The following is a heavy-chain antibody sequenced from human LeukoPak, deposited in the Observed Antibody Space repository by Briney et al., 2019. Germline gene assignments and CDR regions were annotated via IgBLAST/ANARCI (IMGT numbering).Heavy chain of an antibody. CDR3: ARGHPKEYSSSYSYRRWNYYYYMDV. Sequence: SETLSLTCTVSGGSISTSSYYWSWIRQSPGKGLEWIGSMYHSGSTYYNPSLRSRVTISVDTSKNQFSLNLSSVTAADTAVYYCARGHPKEYSSSYSYRRWNYYYYMDVWGKGTTVTVSS. J-gene: IGHJ6*03. CDR1: GGSISTSSYY. D-gene: IGHD6-6*01. CDR2: MYHSGST. V-gene: IGHV4-39*01.